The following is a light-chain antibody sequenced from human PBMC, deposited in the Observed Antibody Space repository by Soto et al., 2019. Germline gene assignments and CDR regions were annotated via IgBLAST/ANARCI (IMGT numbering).Light chain of an antibody. J-gene: IGKJ1*01. V-gene: IGKV1-5*03. CDR1: QPISRW. CDR3: QHYNSYSEA. CDR2: KES. Sequence: DIQMTQSPSTLSGSVGDRVTITCRASQPISRWLAWYQQKPGKAPKLLIYKESTLKSGVPSRFSGSGSGTEFTLTISSLQPDDFATYYCQHYNSYSEAFGQGTKVDIK.